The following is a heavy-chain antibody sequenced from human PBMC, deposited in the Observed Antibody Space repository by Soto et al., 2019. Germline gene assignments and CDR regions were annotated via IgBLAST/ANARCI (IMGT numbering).Heavy chain of an antibody. V-gene: IGHV3-21*01. CDR3: ARTSSGWRVDI. CDR2: ISSSSSYI. CDR1: GFTFSSYS. Sequence: GGSLRLSCAASGFTFSSYSMNWVRQAPGKGLEWVSSISSSSSYIYYADSVKGRFTISRDNAKNPLYLQMNSLRAEDTAVYYCARTSSGWRVDIWGQGTMVTVSS. D-gene: IGHD6-19*01. J-gene: IGHJ3*02.